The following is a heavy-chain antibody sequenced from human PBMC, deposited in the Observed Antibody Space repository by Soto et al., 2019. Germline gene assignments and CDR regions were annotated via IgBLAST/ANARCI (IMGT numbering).Heavy chain of an antibody. CDR3: AASIFYYGMDV. Sequence: GETLKISWKGSGYTFTNYWIGWVRQMPGKGPEGRGIIYPGDSDTKYNASFQGQVTISADKSITPLYLQWSSLKASDTAIYYCAASIFYYGMDVWGQGTTVTVSS. CDR1: GYTFTNYW. J-gene: IGHJ6*02. CDR2: IYPGDSDT. V-gene: IGHV5-51*01.